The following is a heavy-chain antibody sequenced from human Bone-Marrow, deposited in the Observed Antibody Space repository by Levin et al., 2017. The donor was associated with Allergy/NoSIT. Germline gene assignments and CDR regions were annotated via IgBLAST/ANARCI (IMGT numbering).Heavy chain of an antibody. D-gene: IGHD1-7*01. Sequence: GGSLRLSCAASGFTFSKAWMSWVRQAPGKGLEWVGRTISRSDGGTTDHAAAVKGRFTISRDDSKNTLYLQMNSLKSEDTAVYYCSTRRRGGGTTRLVDYWGQGTLVTVSS. CDR2: TISRSDGGTT. CDR1: GFTFSKAW. CDR3: STRRRGGGTTRLVDY. V-gene: IGHV3-15*01. J-gene: IGHJ4*02.